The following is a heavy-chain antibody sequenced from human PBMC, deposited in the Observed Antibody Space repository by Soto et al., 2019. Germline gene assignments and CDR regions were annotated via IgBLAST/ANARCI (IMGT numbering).Heavy chain of an antibody. D-gene: IGHD3-22*01. CDR2: ISGSGGST. Sequence: PVGSLRLSCAASGFTFSSYAMSWVRQAPGKGLEWVSAISGSGGSTYYADSVKGRFTISRDNSKNTLYLQMNSLRAEDTAVYYCASPEYYYDSSGYYPFDYWGQGTLVTVSS. CDR3: ASPEYYYDSSGYYPFDY. J-gene: IGHJ4*02. V-gene: IGHV3-23*01. CDR1: GFTFSSYA.